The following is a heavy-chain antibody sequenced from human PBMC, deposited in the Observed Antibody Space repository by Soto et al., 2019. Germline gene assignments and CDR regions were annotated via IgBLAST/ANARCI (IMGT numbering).Heavy chain of an antibody. Sequence: SVKVSCKSSGGTFSSNSINWVRQAPGQGLEWMGGIIPIFGPANFAKKFQGRVTITADESTTTAYMELSSLTSEDTAVYYCATGSFTSTGGRIGYHYNAMDVWGQGTTVTVSS. D-gene: IGHD1-1*01. CDR1: GGTFSSNS. J-gene: IGHJ6*02. CDR3: ATGSFTSTGGRIGYHYNAMDV. V-gene: IGHV1-69*13. CDR2: IIPIFGPA.